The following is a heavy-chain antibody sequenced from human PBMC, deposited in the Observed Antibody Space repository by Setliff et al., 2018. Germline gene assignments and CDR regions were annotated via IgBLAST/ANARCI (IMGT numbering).Heavy chain of an antibody. CDR2: XXXXXXST. Sequence: ASVKVSCKASGYTFTSYYMHWVRQAPGQGXXXXXXXXXXXXSTSYAQXXXGRVTMTRDTSTSTVYMELSSLRSEDTAVYYCARDRDTRKYSSMGYWGQGTLVTSPQ. CDR1: GYTFTSYY. CDR3: ARDRDTRKYSSMGY. J-gene: IGHJ4*02. D-gene: IGHD6-13*01. V-gene: IGHV1-46*01.